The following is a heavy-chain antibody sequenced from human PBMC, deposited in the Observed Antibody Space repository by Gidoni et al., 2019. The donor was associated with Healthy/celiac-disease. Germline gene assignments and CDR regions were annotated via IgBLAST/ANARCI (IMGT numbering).Heavy chain of an antibody. Sequence: EVQLVESGGGLVKPGGPLRPYCAASGITFRRYCMNWVRHAPGKGLEWVSSISSSSSYIYYADSVKGRFTISRDNAKNSLYLQMNSLRAEDTAVYYCARDTIFGGGINATPYYGMDVWGQGTTVTVSS. CDR3: ARDTIFGGGINATPYYGMDV. V-gene: IGHV3-21*01. CDR2: ISSSSSYI. D-gene: IGHD3-3*01. CDR1: GITFRRYC. J-gene: IGHJ6*02.